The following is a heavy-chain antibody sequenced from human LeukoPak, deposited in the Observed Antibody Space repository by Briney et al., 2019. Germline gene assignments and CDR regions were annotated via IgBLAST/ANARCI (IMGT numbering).Heavy chain of an antibody. CDR3: AREKTVTTMVADYYYGMDV. Sequence: SETLSLTCTVSGGSIRSYYWSWIRQPPGKGLEWIGYIYYSGSTNYNPSLKSRVTISVDTSKNQFSLKLSSVTAADTAVYYCAREKTVTTMVADYYYGMDVWGQGTTVTVSS. V-gene: IGHV4-59*01. J-gene: IGHJ6*02. D-gene: IGHD4-17*01. CDR2: IYYSGST. CDR1: GGSIRSYY.